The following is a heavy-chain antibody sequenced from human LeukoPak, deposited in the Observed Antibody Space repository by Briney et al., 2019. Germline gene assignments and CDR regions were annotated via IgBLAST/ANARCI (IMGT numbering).Heavy chain of an antibody. CDR1: GGSISSDY. Sequence: KPSETLSLTCTVSGGSISSDYWNWIRQPPGEGLEWIGFIYYSGSTNYNPSLKSRVTISVDTSKSQFSLKLTSVTAADTAVYYCARIRGNFGFDYWGQGTLVTVSS. V-gene: IGHV4-59*01. J-gene: IGHJ4*02. D-gene: IGHD1-7*01. CDR2: IYYSGST. CDR3: ARIRGNFGFDY.